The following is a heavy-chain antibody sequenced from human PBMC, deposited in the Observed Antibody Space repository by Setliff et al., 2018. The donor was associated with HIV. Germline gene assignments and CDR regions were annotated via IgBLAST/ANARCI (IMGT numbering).Heavy chain of an antibody. CDR1: GGSFSGYY. D-gene: IGHD4-4*01. J-gene: IGHJ4*02. V-gene: IGHV4-34*01. Sequence: SETLSLTCAVYGGSFSGYYWSWIRQPPKKGLEWIGEVNHDENTNYNPSLKSRVTISLDTSKNQFSLKVSSVTAADTAVYYCARSPASNYLYYFDFWGQGTLVTVSS. CDR3: ARSPASNYLYYFDF. CDR2: VNHDENT.